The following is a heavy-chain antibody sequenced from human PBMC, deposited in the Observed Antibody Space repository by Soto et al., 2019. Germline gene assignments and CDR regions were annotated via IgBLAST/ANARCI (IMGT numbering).Heavy chain of an antibody. CDR2: IYSSGST. V-gene: IGHV4-61*08. CDR1: GASISNTGFY. CDR3: ARTTASRSLDV. J-gene: IGHJ3*01. D-gene: IGHD2-21*02. Sequence: QVQLQESGPGLVKPSETLSLTATVSGASISNTGFYWSWIRQPPGKGLDWIGYIYSSGSTTYNSSLESRVTISLDTSKSQVSLKLTSVTDADTAMYYCARTTASRSLDVWGHGTMVSVSS.